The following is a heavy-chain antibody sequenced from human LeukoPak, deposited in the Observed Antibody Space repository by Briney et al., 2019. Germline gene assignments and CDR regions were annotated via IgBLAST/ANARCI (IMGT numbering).Heavy chain of an antibody. J-gene: IGHJ4*02. CDR1: GDSIRSVDYY. V-gene: IGHV4-39*01. CDR3: ADNSGSYYGN. D-gene: IGHD1-26*01. Sequence: SETLSLTCTVSGDSIRSVDYYWGWIRQPPGKGLEWIGSIYYSGSAYYNPSLKSRVTISVDTSKNQFSLKLSSVTAADTAVYYCADNSGSYYGNWGQETLVTVSS. CDR2: IYYSGSA.